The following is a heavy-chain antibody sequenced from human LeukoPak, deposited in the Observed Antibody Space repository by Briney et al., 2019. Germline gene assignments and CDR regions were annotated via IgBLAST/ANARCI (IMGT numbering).Heavy chain of an antibody. J-gene: IGHJ4*02. V-gene: IGHV3-23*01. CDR3: AKTLSGYYGSGSYDY. Sequence: GGSLRLSCAASGFTFSNYAMSWDRQAPGKGLEWVSAISGSGGSTYYADSVRGRFTISRDNSKNTLSLQMNSLRAEDTAVYYCAKTLSGYYGSGSYDYWGQGTLVTVSS. D-gene: IGHD3-10*01. CDR1: GFTFSNYA. CDR2: ISGSGGST.